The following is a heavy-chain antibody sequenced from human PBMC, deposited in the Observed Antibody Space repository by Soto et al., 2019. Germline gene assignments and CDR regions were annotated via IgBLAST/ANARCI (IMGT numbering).Heavy chain of an antibody. CDR2: IISILGIA. CDR1: GGTFSSYT. V-gene: IGHV1-69*02. J-gene: IGHJ4*02. CDR3: ARIYGSGSSHFDY. Sequence: GASVKVSCKASGGTFSSYTISWVRQAPGQGLEWMGRIISILGIANYAQKFQGRVTITADKSTSTAYMELSSLRSEDTAVYYCARIYGSGSSHFDYWGQGTLVTVSS. D-gene: IGHD3-10*01.